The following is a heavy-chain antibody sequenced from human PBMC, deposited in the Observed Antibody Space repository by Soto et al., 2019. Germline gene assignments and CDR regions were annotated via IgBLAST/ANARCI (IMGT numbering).Heavy chain of an antibody. CDR2: INSDGSST. CDR3: ARDRDFWSGYYTPWFDP. CDR1: GFTFSSYW. J-gene: IGHJ5*02. D-gene: IGHD3-3*01. Sequence: EVQLVESGGGLVQPGGSLRLSCAASGFTFSSYWMHWVRQAPGKGLVWVSRINSDGSSTSYADSVKGRFTISRDNAKNTLYLQMNSLRAEDTAVYYCARDRDFWSGYYTPWFDPWGQGTLVTVSS. V-gene: IGHV3-74*01.